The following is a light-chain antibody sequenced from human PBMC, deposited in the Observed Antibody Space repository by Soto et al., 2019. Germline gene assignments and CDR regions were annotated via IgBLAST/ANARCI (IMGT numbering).Light chain of an antibody. J-gene: IGKJ4*01. CDR2: AIS. V-gene: IGKV1-12*02. CDR1: QPVSSW. CDR3: QEANSFT. Sequence: DIQMTQSPSSVSASVGDRVTITCRASQPVSSWLAWYQQKPGEAPKLLIYAISSLQTGVPSRFSGSGSETDFTLTISSLQPEDFASYYCQEANSFTFGGGTKVEIK.